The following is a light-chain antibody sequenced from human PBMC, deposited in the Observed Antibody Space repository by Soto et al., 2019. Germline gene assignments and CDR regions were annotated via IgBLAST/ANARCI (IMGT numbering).Light chain of an antibody. J-gene: IGLJ1*01. CDR2: DVS. CDR3: CSYAGNSAYL. CDR1: SSDVGNYNL. V-gene: IGLV2-23*02. Sequence: QSALTQPASVSGSPGQSVTISCTGTSSDVGNYNLVSWYQQHPGKAPKFMIFDVSKRPSGVSDRFSGSKSGNTASLTISGLQAEDEADYYCCSYAGNSAYLFGSGTKVTVL.